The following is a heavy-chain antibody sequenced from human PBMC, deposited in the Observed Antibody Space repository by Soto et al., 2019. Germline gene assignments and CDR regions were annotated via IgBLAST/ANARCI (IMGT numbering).Heavy chain of an antibody. V-gene: IGHV1-69*06. CDR3: AHAGDFDLLSFDR. D-gene: IGHD2-15*01. CDR2: IIPIFGTA. CDR1: GGTFISYA. J-gene: IGHJ4*02. Sequence: SAQVSFKASGGTFISYAISWVRQAPGQGLEWMGGIIPIFGTANYAQKFQGRVTITADKSTSTAYMELSSLRSEDTAVYYCAHAGDFDLLSFDRWGPGTLVTVSS.